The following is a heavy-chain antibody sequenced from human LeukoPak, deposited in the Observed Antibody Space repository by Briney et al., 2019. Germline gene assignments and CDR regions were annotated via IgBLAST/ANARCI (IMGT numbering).Heavy chain of an antibody. CDR1: GFTFSSYS. Sequence: GGSLRLSCAASGFTFSSYSMNWVRQAPGKGLVWVSRINSDGSSTSYADSVKGRFTISRDNAKNTLYLQMNSLRAEDTAVYYCARDRVVVGFYYYYYMDVWGKGTTVTVSS. D-gene: IGHD3-22*01. CDR2: INSDGSST. V-gene: IGHV3-74*01. J-gene: IGHJ6*03. CDR3: ARDRVVVGFYYYYYMDV.